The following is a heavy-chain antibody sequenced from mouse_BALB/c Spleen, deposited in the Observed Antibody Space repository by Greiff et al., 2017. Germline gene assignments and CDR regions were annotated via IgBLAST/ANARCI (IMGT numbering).Heavy chain of an antibody. D-gene: IGHD1-1*01. V-gene: IGHV5-6*02. CDR2: ISSGGSYT. CDR1: GFTFSSYG. J-gene: IGHJ2*01. Sequence: DVKLVESGGDLVKPGGSLKLSCAASGFTFSSYGMSWVRQTPDKRLEWVATISSGGSYTYYPDSVKGRFTISRDNAKNTLYLQMSSLKSEDTAMYYCARKDYYGSSSYFDYWGQGTTLTVSS. CDR3: ARKDYYGSSSYFDY.